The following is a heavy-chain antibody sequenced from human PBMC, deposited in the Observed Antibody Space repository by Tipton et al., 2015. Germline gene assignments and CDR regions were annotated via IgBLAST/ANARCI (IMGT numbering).Heavy chain of an antibody. CDR2: ISGSGGLT. J-gene: IGHJ4*02. V-gene: IGHV3-23*01. CDR1: GFTFSNYA. CDR3: AKDTNDFWSGYYPGYFDY. Sequence: SLRLSCATSGFTFSNYAMNWVRQAPGKGLEWVSGISGSGGLTYYVDSVKGRFTTSRDNSKNTLYLQMHILRAEDTAIYYCAKDTNDFWSGYYPGYFDYWGQGTLVTVSS. D-gene: IGHD3-3*01.